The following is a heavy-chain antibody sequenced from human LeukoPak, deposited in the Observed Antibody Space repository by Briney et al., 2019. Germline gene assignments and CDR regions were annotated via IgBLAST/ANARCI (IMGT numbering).Heavy chain of an antibody. V-gene: IGHV4-59*01. D-gene: IGHD5-12*01. CDR3: AREGGYSGYFDY. CDR1: GGSISSYY. CDR2: IYYSGSP. Sequence: PSETLSLTRIVSGGSISSYYWSWIRQPPGKGLEWIGYIYYSGSPDYNPSLKSRLTISVDTSKNEFSLKLNSVTAADTAVYYCAREGGYSGYFDYWGQGTLVTVSS. J-gene: IGHJ4*02.